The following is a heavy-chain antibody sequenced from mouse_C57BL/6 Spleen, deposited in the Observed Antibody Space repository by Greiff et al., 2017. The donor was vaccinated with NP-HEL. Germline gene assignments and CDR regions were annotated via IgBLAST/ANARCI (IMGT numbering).Heavy chain of an antibody. CDR1: GYSITSGYD. CDR3: ARGLNYAMDY. CDR2: ISYSGST. J-gene: IGHJ4*01. V-gene: IGHV3-1*01. Sequence: EVQLQQSGPGMVKPSQSLSLTCTVTGYSITSGYDWHWIRHFPGNKLEWMGYISYSGSTNYNPSLTRRISITHDTSKNHFFLKLNSVTTEDTATYYCARGLNYAMDYWGQGTSVTVSS.